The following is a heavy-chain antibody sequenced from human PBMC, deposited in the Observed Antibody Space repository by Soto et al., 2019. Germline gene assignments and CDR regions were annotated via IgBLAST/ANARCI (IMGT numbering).Heavy chain of an antibody. CDR2: ISYDGSNK. CDR1: GFTFSSYG. CDR3: AKDAVVVPAAIVYYYYYGMDV. D-gene: IGHD2-2*02. Sequence: QVQLVESGGGVVQPGRSLRLSCAASGFTFSSYGMHWVRQAPGKGLEWVAVISYDGSNKYYADSVKGRFTISRDNSKNTLYLQMNSLIAEDTAVYYCAKDAVVVPAAIVYYYYYGMDVWGQGTTVTVSS. J-gene: IGHJ6*02. V-gene: IGHV3-30*18.